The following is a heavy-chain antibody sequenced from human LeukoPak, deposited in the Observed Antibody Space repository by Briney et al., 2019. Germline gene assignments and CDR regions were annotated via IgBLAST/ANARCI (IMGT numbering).Heavy chain of an antibody. J-gene: IGHJ4*02. Sequence: PGGSLRLSCAASGFTFSSYAMSWVRQAPGKGLEWVSAISGSGGSTYYADSVKGRFTISRDNSKNTLYLQMNSLRAEDTAVYYCAKGKVAVEQQPVRGDWRDLDYWGQGTLVTVSS. CDR3: AKGKVAVEQQPVRGDWRDLDY. CDR2: ISGSGGST. D-gene: IGHD6-13*01. CDR1: GFTFSSYA. V-gene: IGHV3-23*01.